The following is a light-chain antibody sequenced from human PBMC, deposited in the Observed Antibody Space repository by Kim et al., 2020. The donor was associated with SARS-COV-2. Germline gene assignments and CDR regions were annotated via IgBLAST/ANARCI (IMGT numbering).Light chain of an antibody. V-gene: IGLV3-19*01. J-gene: IGLJ2*01. CDR1: SLRTYY. Sequence: VALGQTVRITCQGDSLRTYYATGYQQKPGQAPIVVIYGKNNRPSGIPDRFSGSSSGNTASLTITGTQAGDEADYYCNSRDSNDNVVFGGGTQLTVL. CDR3: NSRDSNDNVV. CDR2: GKN.